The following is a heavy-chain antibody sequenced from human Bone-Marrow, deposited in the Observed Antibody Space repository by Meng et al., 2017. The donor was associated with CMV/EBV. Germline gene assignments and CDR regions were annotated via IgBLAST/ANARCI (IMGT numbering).Heavy chain of an antibody. CDR1: GLTFSHAW. V-gene: IGHV3-15*01. CDR2: IKSTTDGGTT. D-gene: IGHD1-26*01. CDR3: ATTQVGAPDY. Sequence: GESLKISCAVSGLTFSHAWMSWVRQAPGKGLEWVGRIKSTTDGGTTDYAAPVKGRFTISRDDSKNTVHLQMNSLKSEDTAVYYCATTQVGAPDYWGQGTTVTVSS. J-gene: IGHJ4*03.